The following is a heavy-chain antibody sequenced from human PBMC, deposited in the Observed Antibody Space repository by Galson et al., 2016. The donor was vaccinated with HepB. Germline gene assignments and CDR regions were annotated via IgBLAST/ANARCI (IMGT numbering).Heavy chain of an antibody. CDR1: GASISSGRYS. CDR2: IYPFGSP. D-gene: IGHD6-19*01. V-gene: IGHV4-30-2*01. Sequence: TLSLTCAVSGASISSGRYSWGWLRQTPGKGLEWIGYIYPFGSPFSTPSLRSRVAISLDKSKNQFSLNLNSVTAADTAVYFCARHRAVAGTAPVHYYFDYWGRGALVTVSS. CDR3: ARHRAVAGTAPVHYYFDY. J-gene: IGHJ4*02.